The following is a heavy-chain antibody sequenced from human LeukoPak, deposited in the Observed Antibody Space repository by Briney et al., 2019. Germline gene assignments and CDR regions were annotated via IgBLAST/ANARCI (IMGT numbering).Heavy chain of an antibody. CDR1: GFTFSSYS. CDR2: ISSSSSTI. V-gene: IGHV3-48*01. D-gene: IGHD4-17*01. Sequence: PGGSLRLSCAASGFTFSSYSMNWVRQAPGKGLEWVSYISSSSSTIYYADSVKGRFTISRDNAKNSLYLQMNSLRAEDTAVYYCARGPTTVTTPNFFDYWGQGPWSPSPQ. J-gene: IGHJ4*02. CDR3: ARGPTTVTTPNFFDY.